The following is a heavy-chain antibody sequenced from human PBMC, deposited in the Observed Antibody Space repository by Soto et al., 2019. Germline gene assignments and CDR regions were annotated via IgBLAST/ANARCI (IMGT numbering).Heavy chain of an antibody. CDR3: AKDFSSDYSSQKQSCGGECPTIES. J-gene: IGHJ4*02. Sequence: WVSXRLYCYSSVWRFDNYSGISCRHAPGKGREFVSAISGGSPKEFYAESVKGRFTISRDNSKNTLFIEMNSLTADEAAIYYCAKDFSSDYSSQKQSCGGECPTIESSGQGTHVTLS. D-gene: IGHD3-22*01. CDR1: VWRFDNYS. V-gene: IGHV3-23*01. CDR2: ISGGSPKE.